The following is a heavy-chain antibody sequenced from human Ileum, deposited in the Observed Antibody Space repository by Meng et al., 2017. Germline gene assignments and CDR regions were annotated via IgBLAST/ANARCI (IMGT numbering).Heavy chain of an antibody. CDR1: GVSIDSYNW. V-gene: IGHV4-4*02. D-gene: IGHD3-22*01. J-gene: IGHJ4*02. Sequence: VPLKECAPSTGTLRATLSLHWRVSGVSIDSYNWWSWVRQPPGKGLEWIADMCHTGSINYNPAFKGRVTISVDRSKNQFALEFTSVTAADTAVYFCAREPYIGNTGHYCVDSWGRRTLVTVSS. CDR3: AREPYIGNTGHYCVDS. CDR2: MCHTGSI.